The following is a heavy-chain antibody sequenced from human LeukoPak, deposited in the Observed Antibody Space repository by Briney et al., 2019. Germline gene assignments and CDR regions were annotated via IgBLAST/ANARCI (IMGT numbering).Heavy chain of an antibody. CDR2: IWYDGSNK. D-gene: IGHD3-22*01. J-gene: IGHJ4*02. CDR3: ARDTGRDYYDSSGYHLFDY. V-gene: IGHV3-33*08. Sequence: GGSLRLSCAASGFTVSSKYMNWVRQAPGKGLEWVAVIWYDGSNKYYADSVKGRFTISRDNSKNTLYLQMNSLRAEDTAVYYCARDTGRDYYDSSGYHLFDYWGQGTLVTVSS. CDR1: GFTVSSKY.